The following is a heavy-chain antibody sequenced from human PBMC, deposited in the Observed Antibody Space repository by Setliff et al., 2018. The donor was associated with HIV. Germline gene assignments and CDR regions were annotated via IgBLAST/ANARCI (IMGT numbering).Heavy chain of an antibody. J-gene: IGHJ4*02. CDR1: GYSFTKYG. Sequence: ASVKVSCKASGYSFTKYGIQWVRQAPGQRLEWMGLINAANGDTKYSQKFQARLTFTRDTSARIAYMELSDLGSEDTAVYYCAIGKMIYFFDYWGQGTLVTVSS. CDR2: INAANGDT. CDR3: AIGKMIYFFDY. V-gene: IGHV1-3*01. D-gene: IGHD1-26*01.